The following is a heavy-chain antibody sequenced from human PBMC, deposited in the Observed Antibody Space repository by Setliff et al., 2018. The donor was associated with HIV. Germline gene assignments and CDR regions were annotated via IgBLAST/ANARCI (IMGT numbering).Heavy chain of an antibody. V-gene: IGHV1-18*01. CDR1: GYTFTSYG. Sequence: EASVKVSCKASGYTFTSYGISWVRQAPGQGLEWMGWISAYNGNTNYAQKLQGRVTITTDESTSTAYMELSSLRSEDTAVYYCARAISGYYTGIWDYWGQGTLVTVSS. J-gene: IGHJ4*02. D-gene: IGHD3-3*01. CDR3: ARAISGYYTGIWDY. CDR2: ISAYNGNT.